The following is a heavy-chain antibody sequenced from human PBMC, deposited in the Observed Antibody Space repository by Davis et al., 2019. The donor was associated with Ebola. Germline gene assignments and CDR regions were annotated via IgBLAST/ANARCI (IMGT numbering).Heavy chain of an antibody. Sequence: AASVKVSCKASGYTFTSYGISWVRQAPGQGLEWMGWISAYNGNTNYAQKLQGRVTMTRNTSLSTAYMELGSLRSEDTAVYYCARGLRTPHIVFYYYYGMDVWGKGTTVTVSS. CDR3: ARGLRTPHIVFYYYYGMDV. D-gene: IGHD2-21*01. V-gene: IGHV1-18*04. J-gene: IGHJ6*04. CDR2: ISAYNGNT. CDR1: GYTFTSYG.